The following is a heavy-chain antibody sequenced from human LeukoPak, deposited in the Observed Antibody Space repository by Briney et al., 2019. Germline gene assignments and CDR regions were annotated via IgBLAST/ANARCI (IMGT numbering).Heavy chain of an antibody. CDR3: VRDNDGALDY. CDR2: IKHDETEK. CDR1: EFTFNIYW. D-gene: IGHD1-1*01. J-gene: IGHJ4*02. V-gene: IGHV3-7*01. Sequence: GGSLRLSCAASEFTFNIYWMAWVRQAPGKGLEWVANIKHDETEKYYVDSVKGRFTISRDNAMNSLYLQMNSLRAEDTAVYYCVRDNDGALDYWGQGTLVTVSS.